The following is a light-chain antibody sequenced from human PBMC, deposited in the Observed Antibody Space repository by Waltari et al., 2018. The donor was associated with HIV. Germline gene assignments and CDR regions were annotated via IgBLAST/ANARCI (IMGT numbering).Light chain of an antibody. J-gene: IGLJ3*02. Sequence: TQPPSVSCAPGQSVSLSCSGHAPTIGAGFDVHWYRQSPSTAPKLGIYGDTVRPSGVTDRFSGSRSLNSVSLDISGLRAEDAGDYYCQSYDISLTGLWVFGGGTKLTVL. CDR2: GDT. CDR3: QSYDISLTGLWV. CDR1: APTIGAGFD. V-gene: IGLV1-40*01.